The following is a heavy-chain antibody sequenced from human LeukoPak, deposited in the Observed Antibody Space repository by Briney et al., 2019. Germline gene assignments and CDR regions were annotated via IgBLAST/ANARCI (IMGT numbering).Heavy chain of an antibody. CDR3: ARDRLRLLPAFDI. CDR2: IYYSGST. Sequence: PSETLSLTCTVPGGSISSYYWSWIRQPPEKGLEWIGYIYYSGSTNYNPSLKSRVTISVDTSKNQFSLKLSSVTAADTAVYYCARDRLRLLPAFDIWGQGTMVTVSS. V-gene: IGHV4-59*12. D-gene: IGHD6-19*01. CDR1: GGSISSYY. J-gene: IGHJ3*02.